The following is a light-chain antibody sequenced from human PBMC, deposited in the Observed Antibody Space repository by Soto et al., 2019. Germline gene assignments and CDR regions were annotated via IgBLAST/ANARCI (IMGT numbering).Light chain of an antibody. CDR3: QAYDYSLTASV. V-gene: IGLV2-11*01. J-gene: IGLJ3*02. Sequence: QSALTQPRSVSGSPGQSVTISCTGTSSDVGSYYFVSWYQQHPGKAPKIIIYDVTKRPSGVPDRFSGSKSGNTASLTISGLQAEDEADYYCQAYDYSLTASVFGGGTKLTVL. CDR2: DVT. CDR1: SSDVGSYYF.